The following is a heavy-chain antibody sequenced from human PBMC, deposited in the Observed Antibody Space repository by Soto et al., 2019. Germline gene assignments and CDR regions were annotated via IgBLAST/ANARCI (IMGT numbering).Heavy chain of an antibody. V-gene: IGHV1-3*01. J-gene: IGHJ3*02. D-gene: IGHD1-26*01. CDR2: INAGNGNT. CDR1: GYTFTSYA. CDR3: ARDRGELRSSDAFDI. Sequence: QVQLVQSGAEVKKPGASVKVSCKASGYTFTSYAMHWVRQAPGQRLEWMGWINAGNGNTKYSQKFQGRVTITRDTSASTAYMELSSLRSEDTAVYYFARDRGELRSSDAFDIWGQGTMVTVSS.